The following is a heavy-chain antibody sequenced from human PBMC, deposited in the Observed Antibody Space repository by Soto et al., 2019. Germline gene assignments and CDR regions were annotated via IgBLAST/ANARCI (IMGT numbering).Heavy chain of an antibody. J-gene: IGHJ4*02. CDR1: GDSISGSSHS. CDR3: ARGSDHGCYYEGFDY. CDR2: IYHSMGT. V-gene: IGHV4-30-2*01. D-gene: IGHD3-22*01. Sequence: QLQLQESGSGLVKPSETLSLTCGVSGDSISGSSHSWNWIRQPPGKGLEWIGHIYHSMGTYYSPSLKSRVTISVDRSKNQFSLHLTSVTAADTAVYYCARGSDHGCYYEGFDYWGQGTLVTVSS.